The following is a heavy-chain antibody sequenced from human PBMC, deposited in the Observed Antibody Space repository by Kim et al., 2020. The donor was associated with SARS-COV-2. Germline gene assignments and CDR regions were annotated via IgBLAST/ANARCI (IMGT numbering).Heavy chain of an antibody. J-gene: IGHJ2*01. CDR1: GGSISSYY. CDR2: INYIGNT. D-gene: IGHD3-3*01. Sequence: SETLSLTCTVYGGSISSYYWSWIRQPPGKGLEWIGEINYIGNTNYNPSLKSRVTISVDTSKNQFSLKLSSVTAADTAVYYCARDASLRVLEGLSVLWYF. CDR3: ARDASLRVLEGLSVLWYF. V-gene: IGHV4-59*12.